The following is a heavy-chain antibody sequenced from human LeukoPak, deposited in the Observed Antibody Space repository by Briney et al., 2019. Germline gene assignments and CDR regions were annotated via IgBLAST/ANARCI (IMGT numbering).Heavy chain of an antibody. CDR1: GYTFTSYG. Sequence: WASVKVSCKASGYTFTSYGISWVRQAPGQGLEWMGWISAYNGNTNYAQKLQGRVTMTRNTSISTAYMELSSLRSEDTAVYYCARGGGQEEGIASAMGGFDYWGQGTLVTVSS. D-gene: IGHD6-25*01. V-gene: IGHV1-18*01. J-gene: IGHJ4*02. CDR2: ISAYNGNT. CDR3: ARGGGQEEGIASAMGGFDY.